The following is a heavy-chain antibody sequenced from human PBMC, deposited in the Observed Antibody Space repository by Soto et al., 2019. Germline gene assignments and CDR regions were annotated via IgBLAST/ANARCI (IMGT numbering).Heavy chain of an antibody. CDR2: INPDGSQK. Sequence: NGLEWVANINPDGSQKWYMDSVKGRFTISRDNAKNSLYLQMNSLRVDDTAVYYCFFFQSEDGIRDVRSVSAFLLNRSSDL. D-gene: IGHD3-10*02. CDR3: FFFQSEDGIRDVRSVSAFLLNRSSDL. J-gene: IGHJ2*01. V-gene: IGHV3-7*01.